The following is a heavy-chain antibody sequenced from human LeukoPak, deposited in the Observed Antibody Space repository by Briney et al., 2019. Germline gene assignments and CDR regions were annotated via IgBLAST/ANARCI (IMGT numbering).Heavy chain of an antibody. Sequence: ASVRVSCKASGYTFTNYDINWVRQATGQGLEWMGWMNPNSGNTGYAEKFQGRVTITRDTSITTAYMELSSLRSEDSAVYYCARVEPDYYDSSGYTYYFDYWGQGTLVTVSS. V-gene: IGHV1-8*03. CDR3: ARVEPDYYDSSGYTYYFDY. D-gene: IGHD3-22*01. J-gene: IGHJ4*02. CDR1: GYTFTNYD. CDR2: MNPNSGNT.